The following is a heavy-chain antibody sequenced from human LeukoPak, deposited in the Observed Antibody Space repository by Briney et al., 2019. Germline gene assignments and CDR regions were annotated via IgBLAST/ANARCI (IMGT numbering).Heavy chain of an antibody. J-gene: IGHJ4*02. V-gene: IGHV3-53*01. CDR1: GFTFSTYY. D-gene: IGHD3-22*01. CDR3: ARDLNYYDSSGYGH. CDR2: IYSGGSP. Sequence: GGSLRLSCAASGFTFSTYYMSWVRQAPGKGLEWVSVIYSGGSPYYADSVKGRFTISRDNSKNTLYLQMNSLRAEDTAVYYCARDLNYYDSSGYGHWGQGTLVTVSS.